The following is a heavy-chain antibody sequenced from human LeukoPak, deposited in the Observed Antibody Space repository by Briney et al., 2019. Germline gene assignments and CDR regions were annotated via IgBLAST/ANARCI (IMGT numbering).Heavy chain of an antibody. CDR3: ARDYDSSGYYDAFDI. Sequence: SETLSLTCTVSGGSISSYYWSWIRQPPGKGLEWIGYIYYSGSTNYNPSLKSRVTISVDTSKNQFSLKLSSVTAADTAVYYCARDYDSSGYYDAFDIWGQGTMVTASS. V-gene: IGHV4-59*01. D-gene: IGHD3-22*01. J-gene: IGHJ3*02. CDR2: IYYSGST. CDR1: GGSISSYY.